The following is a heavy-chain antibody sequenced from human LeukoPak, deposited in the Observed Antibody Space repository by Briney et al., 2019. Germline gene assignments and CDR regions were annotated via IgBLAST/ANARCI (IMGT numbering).Heavy chain of an antibody. Sequence: SQTLSLTCAISGDSVSSSSAAWNWIRQSPSRGLEWLGRTYYRSKWYNDYAVSVKSRITINPDTSKNQFSLQLNYVTPGDTAAYYCARDPKWLAKNSFDYWGQGTLVTVSS. CDR2: TYYRSKWYN. CDR1: GDSVSSSSAA. V-gene: IGHV6-1*01. CDR3: ARDPKWLAKNSFDY. J-gene: IGHJ4*02. D-gene: IGHD6-19*01.